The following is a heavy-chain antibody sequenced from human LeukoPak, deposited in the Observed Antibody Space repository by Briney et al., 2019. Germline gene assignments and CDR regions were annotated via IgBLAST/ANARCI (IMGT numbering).Heavy chain of an antibody. V-gene: IGHV3-48*01. D-gene: IGHD6-6*01. CDR1: GFTFGNYS. Sequence: GGSLRLSCAASGFTFGNYSMNWVRQAPGKGLEWVSYITSGSSTIYYADSVKGRFTISRDNAKNSLYLQMNSLRAEDTAVYYCAKDTYSSSPYYFDYWGQGTLVTVSS. J-gene: IGHJ4*02. CDR2: ITSGSSTI. CDR3: AKDTYSSSPYYFDY.